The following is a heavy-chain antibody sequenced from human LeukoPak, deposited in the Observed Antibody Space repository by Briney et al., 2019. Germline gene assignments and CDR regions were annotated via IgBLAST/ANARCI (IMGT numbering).Heavy chain of an antibody. D-gene: IGHD3-22*01. CDR3: AKGLYYYDSSGYPY. J-gene: IGHJ4*02. V-gene: IGHV3-30*02. Sequence: VGSLRLSCAASGFTFSNYGMHWVRQAPGKGPEWVAFIQYDGSNKYYVDSVKGRFTISRDNSKNTLYLQMNILRVEDTAVYYCAKGLYYYDSSGYPYWGQGSLVTVSS. CDR1: GFTFSNYG. CDR2: IQYDGSNK.